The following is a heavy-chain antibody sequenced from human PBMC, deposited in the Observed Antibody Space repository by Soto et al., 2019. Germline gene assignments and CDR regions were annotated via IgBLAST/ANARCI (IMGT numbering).Heavy chain of an antibody. CDR3: AKDTGPN. CDR2: ISWNSNTI. CDR1: GFTFDNYA. Sequence: GGSLRLSCSASGFTFDNYAMHWVRQAPGKGLEWVSGISWNSNTIAYADSVKGRFTISRDNAKNSLYLQMNSLRAEDTAFYYCAKDTGPNWGQGTLVTVSS. J-gene: IGHJ4*02. V-gene: IGHV3-9*01.